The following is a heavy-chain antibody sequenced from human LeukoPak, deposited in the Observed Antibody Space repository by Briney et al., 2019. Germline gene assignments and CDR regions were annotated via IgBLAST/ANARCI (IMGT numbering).Heavy chain of an antibody. D-gene: IGHD3-10*01. CDR3: ARTPTSTFTMVRGVPKLNWFDP. V-gene: IGHV3-30*03. J-gene: IGHJ5*02. CDR2: ISYDGNDK. Sequence: GGSLRLSCAVSGFTFSSYGMSWVRQAPGKGLEWLTLISYDGNDKYYADSVKGRFSISRDNSKSMVFLQMNSLRSEDTAVYYCARTPTSTFTMVRGVPKLNWFDPWGQGTLVTVSS. CDR1: GFTFSSYG.